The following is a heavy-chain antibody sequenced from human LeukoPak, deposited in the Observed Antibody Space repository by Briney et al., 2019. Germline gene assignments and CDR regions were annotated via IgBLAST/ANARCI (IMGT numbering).Heavy chain of an antibody. J-gene: IGHJ4*02. Sequence: PGGSLRLSCAASGFTFSSYNMNWVRQAPGKGLEWVSYITTSSSFIYYADSVKGRFTISRDNAKNSLYLQMNSLRAEDTAVYYCARGSYYYFDYWGQGTLVTASS. V-gene: IGHV3-48*01. CDR2: ITTSSSFI. CDR3: ARGSYYYFDY. D-gene: IGHD1-26*01. CDR1: GFTFSSYN.